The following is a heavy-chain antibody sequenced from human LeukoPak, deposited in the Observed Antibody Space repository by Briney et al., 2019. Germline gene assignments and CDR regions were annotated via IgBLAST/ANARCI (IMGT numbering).Heavy chain of an antibody. CDR1: GGSFSGYY. Sequence: PSETLSLTCAVYGGSFSGYYWSWIRQPPGKGLEWIGEINHSGSTNYNPSLKSRVTMSVDTSKNQFSLKLSSVTAADTAVYYCASYGGQDSSSSFDAFDIWGQGTMVTVSS. J-gene: IGHJ3*02. CDR3: ASYGGQDSSSSFDAFDI. V-gene: IGHV4-34*01. CDR2: INHSGST. D-gene: IGHD6-13*01.